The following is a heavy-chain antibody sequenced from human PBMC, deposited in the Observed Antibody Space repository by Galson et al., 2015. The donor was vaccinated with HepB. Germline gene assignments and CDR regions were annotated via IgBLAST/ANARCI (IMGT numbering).Heavy chain of an antibody. V-gene: IGHV1-18*01. CDR2: ISVKNGDT. CDR1: GYIFTNYG. D-gene: IGHD6-13*01. Sequence: SVKVSCKASGYIFTNYGFSWVRQAPGQGLEWMGWISVKNGDTSYAQKLQGRVTLTTDTSTSTAYMELRSLISDDTAVYYCARDSPISNIAARQVDYWGQGTLVTVSS. J-gene: IGHJ4*02. CDR3: ARDSPISNIAARQVDY.